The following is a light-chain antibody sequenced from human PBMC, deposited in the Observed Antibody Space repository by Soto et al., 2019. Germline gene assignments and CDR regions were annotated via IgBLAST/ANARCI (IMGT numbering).Light chain of an antibody. CDR3: QQYNNWPRT. CDR2: DVA. V-gene: IGKV3-15*01. Sequence: EIVMTQSPAILSVSPGESATLSCRASQSISSNLAWYQQKPGQAPRLLMYDVATRATGLPARFSGSGSGTEFTLTISSLQSEDFAIYYCQQYNNWPRTFGQGTKVDIK. J-gene: IGKJ1*01. CDR1: QSISSN.